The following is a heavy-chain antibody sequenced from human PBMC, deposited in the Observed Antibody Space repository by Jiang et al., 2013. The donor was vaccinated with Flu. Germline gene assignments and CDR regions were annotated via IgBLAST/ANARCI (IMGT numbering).Heavy chain of an antibody. CDR3: ARVPITGTTRNNWFDP. J-gene: IGHJ5*02. V-gene: IGHV4-30-4*01. CDR2: IYYSGST. Sequence: GPGLVKPSQTLSLTCTVSGGSISSGDYYWSWIRQPPGKGLEWIGYIYYSGSTYYNPSLKSRVTISVDTSKNQFSLKLSSVTAADTAVYYCARVPITGTTRNNWFDPWGQGTLVTVSS. CDR1: GGSISSGDYY. D-gene: IGHD1-7*01.